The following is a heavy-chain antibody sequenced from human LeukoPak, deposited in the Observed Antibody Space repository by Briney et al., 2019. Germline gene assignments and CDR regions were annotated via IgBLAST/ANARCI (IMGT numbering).Heavy chain of an antibody. J-gene: IGHJ4*02. D-gene: IGHD5-24*01. CDR3: ARDLIPVGEMATEGGGY. CDR1: GYTFTNYG. CDR2: ISGYNGNT. Sequence: ASVKVSCKASGYTFTNYGISWVRQAPGQGLEWMGWISGYNGNTNYAQKLQGRVTMTTDTSTSTGYMELRSLRSEDTAVYYCARDLIPVGEMATEGGGYWGQGTLVTVSS. V-gene: IGHV1-18*01.